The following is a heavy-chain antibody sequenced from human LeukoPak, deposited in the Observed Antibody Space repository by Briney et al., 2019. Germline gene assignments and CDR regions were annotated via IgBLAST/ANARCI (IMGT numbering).Heavy chain of an antibody. CDR2: IYYSGST. V-gene: IGHV4-39*01. CDR3: ARLGISHSSVDY. Sequence: SETLSLTCTVSGGSISSSSYDWGWIRQPPGKGLEWIGSIYYSGSTYYNPSLKSRVTISVDTSKNQFSLKLSSVTAADTAVYYCARLGISHSSVDYWGQGTLVTVSS. D-gene: IGHD5-18*01. CDR1: GGSISSSSYD. J-gene: IGHJ4*02.